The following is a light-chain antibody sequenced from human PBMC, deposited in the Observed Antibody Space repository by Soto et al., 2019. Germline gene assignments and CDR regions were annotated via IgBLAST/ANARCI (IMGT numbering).Light chain of an antibody. CDR1: SGHSSYI. CDR3: ETWDSNTHTV. V-gene: IGLV4-60*02. J-gene: IGLJ3*02. Sequence: QAVVTHSSSASASLGSSVKLTCTLSSGHSSYIIAWHQQQPGKAPRYLMKLEGSGSYNKGSGVPDRFSGSSSGADRYLTISNLQFEDEADYYCETWDSNTHTVFGGGTKLTVL. CDR2: LEGSGSY.